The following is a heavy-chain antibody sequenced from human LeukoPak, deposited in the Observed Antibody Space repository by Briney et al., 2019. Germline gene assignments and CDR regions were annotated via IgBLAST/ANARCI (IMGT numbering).Heavy chain of an antibody. J-gene: IGHJ4*02. V-gene: IGHV4-34*01. CDR3: ARLRPGGSFDY. CDR1: GGSFSGYY. Sequence: SKTLSLTCAVYGGSFSGYYWSWIRQPPGKGLEWIGEINHSGSTNYNPSLKSRVTISVDTSKNQFSLKLSSVTAADTAVYYCARLRPGGSFDYWGQGTLVTVSS. CDR2: INHSGST. D-gene: IGHD3-16*01.